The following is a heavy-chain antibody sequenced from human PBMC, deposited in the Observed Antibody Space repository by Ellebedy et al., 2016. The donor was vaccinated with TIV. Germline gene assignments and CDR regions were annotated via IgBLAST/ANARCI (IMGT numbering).Heavy chain of an antibody. CDR2: IKQDGSEK. CDR1: GFTFSSYW. D-gene: IGHD6-19*01. J-gene: IGHJ6*02. V-gene: IGHV3-7*01. Sequence: GESLKISCAASGFTFSSYWMSWVRQAPGKGLEWVANIKQDGSEKYYVDSVKGRFTISIDNAKNSLYLQMNSLRAEDTAVYSCARDSVAVAGTAVLHYYYYGMDVWGQGTTVTVSS. CDR3: ARDSVAVAGTAVLHYYYYGMDV.